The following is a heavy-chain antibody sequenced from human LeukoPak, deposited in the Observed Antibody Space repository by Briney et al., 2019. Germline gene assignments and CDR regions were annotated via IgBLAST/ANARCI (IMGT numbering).Heavy chain of an antibody. CDR1: GYTFTGYY. Sequence: ASVKVSCKASGYTFTGYYMHWVRQAPGQGLEWMGWINPNSGGTNYAQKFQGRVTMTRDTSISTAYMELSRLRSDDTAVYYCARGRGYYYDSSGYWEYNWFDPWGQGTLVTVSS. CDR3: ARGRGYYYDSSGYWEYNWFDP. D-gene: IGHD3-22*01. V-gene: IGHV1-2*02. CDR2: INPNSGGT. J-gene: IGHJ5*02.